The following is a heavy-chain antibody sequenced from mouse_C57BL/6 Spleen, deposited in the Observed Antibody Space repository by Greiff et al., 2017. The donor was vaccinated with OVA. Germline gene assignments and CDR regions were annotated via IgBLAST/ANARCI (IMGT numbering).Heavy chain of an antibody. D-gene: IGHD1-1*01. Sequence: EVQGVESGGGLVQPKGSLKLSCAASGFTFNTYAMHWVRQAPGKGLEWVARIRSKSSNYATYYADSVKDRFTISRDDSQSMLYLQMNNLKTEDTAMYYCVRDAPYYYGSSDYAMDYWGQGTSVTVSS. CDR1: GFTFNTYA. CDR3: VRDAPYYYGSSDYAMDY. V-gene: IGHV10-3*01. CDR2: IRSKSSNYAT. J-gene: IGHJ4*01.